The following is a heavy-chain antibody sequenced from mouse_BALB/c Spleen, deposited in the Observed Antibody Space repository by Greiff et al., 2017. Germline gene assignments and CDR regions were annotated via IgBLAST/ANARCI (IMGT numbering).Heavy chain of an antibody. J-gene: IGHJ2*01. CDR1: GFSLTSYG. Sequence: QVQLQQSGPGLVAPSQSLSITCTVSGFSLTSYGVHWVRQPPGKGLEWLGVIWAGGSTNYNSALMSRLCISKDNSKSQVFLKMNSLQTDDTAMYYCARGDYDEDDYFDYWGQGTTLTVSS. V-gene: IGHV2-9*02. D-gene: IGHD2-4*01. CDR2: IWAGGST. CDR3: ARGDYDEDDYFDY.